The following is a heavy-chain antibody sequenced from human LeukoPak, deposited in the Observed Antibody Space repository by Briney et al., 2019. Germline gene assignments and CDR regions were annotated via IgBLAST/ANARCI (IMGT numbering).Heavy chain of an antibody. J-gene: IGHJ4*02. CDR1: GFTVSSNY. CDR3: ARGSSPPAVYFDY. CDR2: IYSGGST. V-gene: IGHV3-53*01. D-gene: IGHD6-13*01. Sequence: GGSLRLSCAASGFTVSSNYMSWVRQAPGKGLEWVSVIYSGGSTYYADSVKGRFTISRDNSKNTLYLLMNSLRAEDTAVYYCARGSSPPAVYFDYWGQGTLVTVSS.